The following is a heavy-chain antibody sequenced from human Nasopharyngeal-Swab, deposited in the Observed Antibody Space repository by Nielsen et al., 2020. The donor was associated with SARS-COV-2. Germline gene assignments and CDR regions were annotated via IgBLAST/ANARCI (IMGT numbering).Heavy chain of an antibody. CDR1: GFIFKNYA. CDR3: AKDRDSGDDSGEYYHYYGMDV. J-gene: IGHJ6*02. Sequence: GESLKISCSASGFIFKNYAMNWVRQAPGRGLEWVSAISGADDSTKYADSVKGRFTISRDNSKNTLDLQMNSLRVEDTAMYYCAKDRDSGDDSGEYYHYYGMDVWGQGTSVTVS. V-gene: IGHV3-23*01. D-gene: IGHD5-12*01. CDR2: ISGADDST.